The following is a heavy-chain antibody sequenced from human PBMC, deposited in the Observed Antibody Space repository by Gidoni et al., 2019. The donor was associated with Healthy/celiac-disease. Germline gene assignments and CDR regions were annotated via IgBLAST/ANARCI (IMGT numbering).Heavy chain of an antibody. D-gene: IGHD3-10*01. Sequence: EVQLVQSGAEVKKPGESLKISCKGSGYSFTSYWIGWVRQMPGKGLEWMGIIYPGDSDTRYSPSFQGQVTSSADKSISTAYLQWSSLKASDTAMYYCATPLSGYSPHHPFDYWGQGTLVTVSS. V-gene: IGHV5-51*01. CDR1: GYSFTSYW. CDR3: ATPLSGYSPHHPFDY. CDR2: IYPGDSDT. J-gene: IGHJ4*02.